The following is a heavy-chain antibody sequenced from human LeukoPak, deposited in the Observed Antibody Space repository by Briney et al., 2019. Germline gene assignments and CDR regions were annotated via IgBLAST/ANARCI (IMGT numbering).Heavy chain of an antibody. V-gene: IGHV4-39*01. CDR2: IYYSGST. CDR3: ARQVAVNDAFDI. J-gene: IGHJ3*02. Sequence: SETLSPTCTVSGGSISSSSYYWGWIRQPPGKGLEWIGSIYYSGSTYYNPSLKSRVTISVDTSKNQFSLKLSSVTAADTAVYYCARQVAVNDAFDIWGQGTMVTVSS. D-gene: IGHD6-19*01. CDR1: GGSISSSSYY.